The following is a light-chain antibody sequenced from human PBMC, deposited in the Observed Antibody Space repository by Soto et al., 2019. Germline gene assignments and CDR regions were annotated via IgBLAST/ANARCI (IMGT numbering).Light chain of an antibody. V-gene: IGKV3-11*01. CDR1: QSISNN. CDR3: QQRSNWPPLT. Sequence: EIVLTQSPATLSLSPGEIATLSCRASQSISNNLAWYQQKRGQPPRLLIYDASNRATGIPARFSGRGSVTDFTLTISSLEPEDFAVYYCQQRSNWPPLTFGGGTKVEIK. CDR2: DAS. J-gene: IGKJ4*01.